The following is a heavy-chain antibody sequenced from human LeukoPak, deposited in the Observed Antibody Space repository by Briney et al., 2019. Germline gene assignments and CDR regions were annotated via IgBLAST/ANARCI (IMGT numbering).Heavy chain of an antibody. D-gene: IGHD4-11*01. CDR1: GHTFTSYG. V-gene: IGHV1-18*01. CDR3: ARDKAVTTELTQYFQH. J-gene: IGHJ1*01. CDR2: ISAYNGYT. Sequence: ASVKVSCKASGHTFTSYGISWVRQAPGQGLEWMGWISAYNGYTNYAQKFQFRVTMTTDTSTSTAYMELRSLTSDDTAVYYCARDKAVTTELTQYFQHWGQGTLVTVSS.